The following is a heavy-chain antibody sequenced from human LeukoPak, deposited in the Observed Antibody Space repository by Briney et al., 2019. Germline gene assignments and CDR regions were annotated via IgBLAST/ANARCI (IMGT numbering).Heavy chain of an antibody. Sequence: GGSLRLSCAASGFTLSSYAMSWVRQAPGKGLEWVSAISGSGGSTYYADSVKGRFTIPRDNSKNTLYLQMNSLRAEDTAVYYCAKDRDGYSGYDGAFDYWGQGTLVTVSS. CDR2: ISGSGGST. J-gene: IGHJ4*02. D-gene: IGHD5-12*01. CDR3: AKDRDGYSGYDGAFDY. V-gene: IGHV3-23*01. CDR1: GFTLSSYA.